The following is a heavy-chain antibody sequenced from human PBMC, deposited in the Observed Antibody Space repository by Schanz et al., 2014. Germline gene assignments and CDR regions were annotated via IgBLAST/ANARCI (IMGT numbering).Heavy chain of an antibody. Sequence: QVQLQQWGAGLLKPSETLSLTCAVYGASFSGYYWSWIRQPPGKGLEWIGEINHSGSTNYNPSLKSRVPISVDPSKNHFPLKLNSVTAADKAVYYCARGPPMRPDVYAFDIWGHGTMVTVSS. CDR3: ARGPPMRPDVYAFDI. J-gene: IGHJ3*02. CDR2: INHSGST. V-gene: IGHV4-34*01. CDR1: GASFSGYY. D-gene: IGHD3-16*01.